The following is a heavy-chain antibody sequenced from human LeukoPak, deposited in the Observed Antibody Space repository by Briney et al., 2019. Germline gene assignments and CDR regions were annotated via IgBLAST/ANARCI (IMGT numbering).Heavy chain of an antibody. Sequence: GGSLRLSCAASGFTFIIFEMNWVRQAPGKGPEWVSYISSSGSIRYYADSVKGRFTVSRDNAKNSVYLQMNSLRAEDTAVYYCAREGGFGYDDAFDTWGHGTTVTVSS. CDR1: GFTFIIFE. D-gene: IGHD3-16*02. CDR2: ISSSGSIR. CDR3: AREGGFGYDDAFDT. V-gene: IGHV3-48*03. J-gene: IGHJ3*02.